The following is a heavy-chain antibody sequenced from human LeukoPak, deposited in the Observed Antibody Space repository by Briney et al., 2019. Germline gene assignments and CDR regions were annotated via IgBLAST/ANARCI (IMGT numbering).Heavy chain of an antibody. Sequence: ASVKVSCKASGYTFTNYYMHWVRQAPGQGLEWMGWINPDNGDTNYAQKFRGRVTMTRDTSISTVYMELSRLTSDDTAVYYCARDQDSSGYFYVADAFDIWGQGTMVTVSS. J-gene: IGHJ3*02. D-gene: IGHD3-22*01. V-gene: IGHV1-2*02. CDR1: GYTFTNYY. CDR2: INPDNGDT. CDR3: ARDQDSSGYFYVADAFDI.